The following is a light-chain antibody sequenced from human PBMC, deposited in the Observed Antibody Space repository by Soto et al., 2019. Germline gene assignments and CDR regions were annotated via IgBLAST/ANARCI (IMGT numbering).Light chain of an antibody. J-gene: IGKJ1*01. CDR3: QQYNNWPRT. Sequence: EIVLTQSPGTLSLSPGERATLSCRASQSVGSNLAWYQHKHGQAPRLLMYAASARATGIPARFSGSGSGTEFTLTISSLQSEDFAVYYCQQYNNWPRTFGQGTKVDIK. CDR1: QSVGSN. CDR2: AAS. V-gene: IGKV3-15*01.